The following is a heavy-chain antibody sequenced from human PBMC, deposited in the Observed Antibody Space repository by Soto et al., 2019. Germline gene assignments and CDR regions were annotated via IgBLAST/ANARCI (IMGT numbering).Heavy chain of an antibody. CDR3: ATMGTPVTGLYYFDY. V-gene: IGHV4-30-4*01. J-gene: IGHJ4*02. CDR2: ISYSGTT. CDR1: CGSISSCNYY. Sequence: SETLSVTCTVSCGSISSCNYYWSWIRQPPGKGLEWIGFISYSGTTHYSASLRSRVSISVDTSKNQFSLDLSSVTAADTAVYYCATMGTPVTGLYYFDYWGQGTLVTVS. D-gene: IGHD4-17*01.